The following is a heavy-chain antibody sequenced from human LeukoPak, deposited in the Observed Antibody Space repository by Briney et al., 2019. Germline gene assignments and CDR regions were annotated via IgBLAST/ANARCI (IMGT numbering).Heavy chain of an antibody. D-gene: IGHD2-8*02. CDR2: ISGRGEST. Sequence: GGSLRLSCAVSGFTFGTYAVSWVRQSPGKGLKWVSGISGRGESTYYVDSVKGRFTFSRDSSKNTVYLQMDSLRAEDTAVYYCAASLDLAVYGIDYWGQGTLVTVSS. J-gene: IGHJ4*02. CDR1: GFTFGTYA. CDR3: AASLDLAVYGIDY. V-gene: IGHV3-23*01.